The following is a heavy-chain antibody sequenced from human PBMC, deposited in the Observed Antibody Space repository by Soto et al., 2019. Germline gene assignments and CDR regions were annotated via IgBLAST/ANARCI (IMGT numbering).Heavy chain of an antibody. V-gene: IGHV1-69*12. CDR2: IIPIFGTA. CDR1: GGTFSRYG. CDR3: ASQTGTTGNYYYGMDV. Sequence: QVQLVQSGAEVKKPGSSAKVSCKASGGTFSRYGISWVRQAPGQGLEWMGGIIPIFGTANYAQKFQGRVTITADESTSTAYMELSSLRSEDTAVYYCASQTGTTGNYYYGMDVWGQGTTVTVSS. J-gene: IGHJ6*02. D-gene: IGHD1-1*01.